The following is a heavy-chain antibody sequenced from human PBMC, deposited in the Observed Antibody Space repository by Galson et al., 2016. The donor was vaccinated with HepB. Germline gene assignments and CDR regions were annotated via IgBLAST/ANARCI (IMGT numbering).Heavy chain of an antibody. CDR1: GFTFRDYC. CDR3: IRVMLDLPAATGNWLDP. V-gene: IGHV3-49*04. D-gene: IGHD2-2*01. Sequence: SLRLSCAASGFTFRDYCMSWVRQAPGKGLEWVGFIRSNTYGGTIEYAPSVKGRFTISRDDSKSITNLQMTSLKTDDTPVYYCIRVMLDLPAATGNWLDPCGQGALVTVAS. J-gene: IGHJ5*02. CDR2: IRSNTYGGTI.